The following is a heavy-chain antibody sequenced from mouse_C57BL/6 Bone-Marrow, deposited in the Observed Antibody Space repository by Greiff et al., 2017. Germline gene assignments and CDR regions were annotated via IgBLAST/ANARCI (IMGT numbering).Heavy chain of an antibody. V-gene: IGHV1-54*01. Sequence: VQLQQSGAELVRPGASVKLSCTASGFNIKDDYMHWVKQRPGQGLEWIGVINPGSGGTNYNEKFKGKATLTADKSSSTAYMQLSSLTSEDSAVYFCARSAYYYGGYFDVWGTGTTVTVAS. CDR2: INPGSGGT. CDR1: GFNIKDDY. CDR3: ARSAYYYGGYFDV. J-gene: IGHJ1*03. D-gene: IGHD1-1*01.